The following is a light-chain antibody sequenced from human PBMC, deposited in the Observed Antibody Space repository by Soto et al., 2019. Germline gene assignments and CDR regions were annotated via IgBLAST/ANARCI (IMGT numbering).Light chain of an antibody. J-gene: IGKJ1*01. Sequence: VVLTQSPGTLSLYPGERATLSCRAIQSVTSNSYLAWYQQKAGQAPKLLIYGASSRAKGIPDRFSGSGSGTDFTLTINKLEPEDFAVYYCQQRSNWTWTFGQGTKVDIK. CDR2: GAS. CDR3: QQRSNWTWT. CDR1: QSVTSNSY. V-gene: IGKV3D-20*02.